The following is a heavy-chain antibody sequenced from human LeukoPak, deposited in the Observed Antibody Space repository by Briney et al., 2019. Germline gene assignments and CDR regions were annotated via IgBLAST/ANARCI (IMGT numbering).Heavy chain of an antibody. J-gene: IGHJ5*02. CDR1: GLTFSSFG. CDR2: IVASGGST. CDR3: AKLNGRAVITFGGVTWFDP. Sequence: GGSLRLSCAASGLTFSSFGMSWVRQAPGKGLECVAGIVASGGSTFYADSVRGRFIISRDNSQDTLFLQMNGLRVEDTAMYYCAKLNGRAVITFGGVTWFDPWGQGTLVTVSS. V-gene: IGHV3-23*01. D-gene: IGHD3-16*01.